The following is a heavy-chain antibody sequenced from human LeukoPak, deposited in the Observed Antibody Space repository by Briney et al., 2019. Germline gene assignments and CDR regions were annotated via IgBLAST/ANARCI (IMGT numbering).Heavy chain of an antibody. D-gene: IGHD3-10*02. J-gene: IGHJ5*02. CDR3: ARDVPWFDP. CDR1: GFTFSSYE. CDR2: ISSSGSTI. Sequence: GGSLRLSCAASGFTFSSYEMNWVRQAPGKGLEWVSYISSSGSTIYYADSVKGRFTISRDNAKYSLYLQMNRLRAEDTAVYYCARDVPWFDPWGEGSLVTVSS. V-gene: IGHV3-48*03.